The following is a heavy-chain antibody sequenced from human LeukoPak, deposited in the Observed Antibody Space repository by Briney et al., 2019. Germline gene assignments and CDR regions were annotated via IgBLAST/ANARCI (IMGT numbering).Heavy chain of an antibody. J-gene: IGHJ5*02. V-gene: IGHV1-69*04. CDR1: GGTFSSYA. CDR2: IIPILGIA. D-gene: IGHD1-26*01. Sequence: SVKVSCKASGGTFSSYAISWVRQAPGQGLEWMGRIIPILGIANYAQKFQGRVTITADKSTSTAYMELSSLRSEDTAVYYCARDHLRRGASRETNWFDPWGQGTLVTVSS. CDR3: ARDHLRRGASRETNWFDP.